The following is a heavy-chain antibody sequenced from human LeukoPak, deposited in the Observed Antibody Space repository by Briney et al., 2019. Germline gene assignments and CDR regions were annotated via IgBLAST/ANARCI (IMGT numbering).Heavy chain of an antibody. J-gene: IGHJ6*02. CDR3: AKAIQSHQLQNQMTYYHGMDI. CDR1: GFTFSSYA. Sequence: GGSLRLSCAASGFTFSSYAMSWVRQAPGKGLEWVSAISGSGDNTYYADSVKGRFTISRDNSKNTLYLQMNSLRAEDAAIYYCAKAIQSHQLQNQMTYYHGMDIWSQGTTVTVS. D-gene: IGHD2-2*01. V-gene: IGHV3-23*01. CDR2: ISGSGDNT.